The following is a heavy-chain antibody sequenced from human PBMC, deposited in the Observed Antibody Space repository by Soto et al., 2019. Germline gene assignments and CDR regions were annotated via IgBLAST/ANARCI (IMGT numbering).Heavy chain of an antibody. CDR3: ARSYYDILTVYYDVNWFDP. CDR2: IYYSGST. CDR1: GGSIIRYY. V-gene: IGHV4-59*01. D-gene: IGHD3-9*01. J-gene: IGHJ5*02. Sequence: SEALSLTCTVSGGSIIRYYWNWILQPPWKGLEWIGYIYYSGSTNYNPSLKSRVTMSVDTSKNQFSLKLSSVTAADTAVYYCARSYYDILTVYYDVNWFDPWGQGALVTVSS.